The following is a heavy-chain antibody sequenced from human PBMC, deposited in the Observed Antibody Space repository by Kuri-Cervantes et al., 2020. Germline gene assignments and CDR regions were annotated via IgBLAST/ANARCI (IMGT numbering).Heavy chain of an antibody. Sequence: GESLKISCAASGFTFSSYWMSWVRQAPGKGLEWVANINYHGSQKYYADSVKGRFTISRDNAKNSLYLQMNSLRAEDTAVYYCATWTFPPPTPHDYWGQGTLVTVSS. J-gene: IGHJ4*02. D-gene: IGHD1-1*01. V-gene: IGHV3-7*01. CDR1: GFTFSSYW. CDR2: INYHGSQK. CDR3: ATWTFPPPTPHDY.